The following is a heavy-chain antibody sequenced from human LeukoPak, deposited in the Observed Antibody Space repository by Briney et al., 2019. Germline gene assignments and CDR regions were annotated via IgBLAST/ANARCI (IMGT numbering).Heavy chain of an antibody. Sequence: GASVTVSCKASGYTFTGYYMHWVRQAPGQGLEGMGWINPNSGGTNYAQKFQGRVTMTRDTSISTAYMELSRLRSDDTAVYYCAREQQLRYYYYGMDVWGQGTTVTVSS. CDR2: INPNSGGT. CDR1: GYTFTGYY. D-gene: IGHD6-13*01. V-gene: IGHV1-2*02. CDR3: AREQQLRYYYYGMDV. J-gene: IGHJ6*02.